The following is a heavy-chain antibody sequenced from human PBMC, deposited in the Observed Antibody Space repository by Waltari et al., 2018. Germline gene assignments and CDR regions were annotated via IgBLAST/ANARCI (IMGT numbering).Heavy chain of an antibody. CDR2: IYHSGST. CDR1: GYSISSGYY. D-gene: IGHD3-10*01. Sequence: QVQLQESGPGLVKPSETLSLTCTVSGYSISSGYYWGWIRQPPGKGLEWIGSIYHSGSTYYSPSLKSRVTISVDTSKNQFSLKLSSVTAADTAVYYCARALSGGDRPSWFDPWGQGTLVTVSS. CDR3: ARALSGGDRPSWFDP. J-gene: IGHJ5*02. V-gene: IGHV4-38-2*02.